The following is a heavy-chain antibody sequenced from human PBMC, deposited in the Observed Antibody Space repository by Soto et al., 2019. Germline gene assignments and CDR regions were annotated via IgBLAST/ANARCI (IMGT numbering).Heavy chain of an antibody. Sequence: EVQLLESGGGLVQPGGSLRLSCAASGFTFSSYAMSWVRQAPGKGLEWVSSISGSGGSTYYADSVKGRFTISRDNSKNTLYLQMNSRSAEDTAVYYCAKDEYCSGGSCYSHGYYYYMDVWGKGTTVTVSS. D-gene: IGHD2-15*01. CDR2: ISGSGGST. CDR3: AKDEYCSGGSCYSHGYYYYMDV. V-gene: IGHV3-23*01. J-gene: IGHJ6*03. CDR1: GFTFSSYA.